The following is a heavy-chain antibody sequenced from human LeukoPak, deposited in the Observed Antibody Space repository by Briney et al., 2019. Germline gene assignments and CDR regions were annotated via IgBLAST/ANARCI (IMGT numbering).Heavy chain of an antibody. CDR2: INPNSGGT. D-gene: IGHD4-23*01. CDR1: GYTFTGFH. CDR3: ARSSHDYGGNPSY. V-gene: IGHV1-2*02. J-gene: IGHJ4*02. Sequence: GASVKVSCKASGYTFTGFHMHWVRQAPGQGLEWMGWINPNSGGTNYAQKFQGRVTMTRDTSISTVYMELSRLRSDDTAVYYCARSSHDYGGNPSYWGQGTLVTVSS.